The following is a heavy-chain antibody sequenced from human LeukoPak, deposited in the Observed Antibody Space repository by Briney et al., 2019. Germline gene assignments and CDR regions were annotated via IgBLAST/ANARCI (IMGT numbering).Heavy chain of an antibody. CDR3: ASQLPTAAADTRCYFDY. D-gene: IGHD6-25*01. CDR2: LYYGENS. Sequence: PSETLSLTCTVNGGSISIISSSTYYWGWIRQAPGKGLEWIGSLYYGENSHYNPSLKSRATLSVDTSNNQFSLKLTSVTAADAAVYFCASQLPTAAADTRCYFDYWGQGTVVTVSS. V-gene: IGHV4-39*01. J-gene: IGHJ4*02. CDR1: GGSISIISSSTYY.